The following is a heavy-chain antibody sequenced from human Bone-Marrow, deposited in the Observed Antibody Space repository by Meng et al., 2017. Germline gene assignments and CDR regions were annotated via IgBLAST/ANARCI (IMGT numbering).Heavy chain of an antibody. CDR2: ISWSSGSI. Sequence: GGSLRLSCAASGFTFDDYAMHWVRQAPGKGLEWVSGISWSSGSIGYADSVKGRFTISRDNAKNSLYLQMNSLRAEDTALYYCAKDRQWLVRGAFDYWGQGTLVTVSS. CDR1: GFTFDDYA. J-gene: IGHJ4*02. V-gene: IGHV3-9*01. CDR3: AKDRQWLVRGAFDY. D-gene: IGHD6-19*01.